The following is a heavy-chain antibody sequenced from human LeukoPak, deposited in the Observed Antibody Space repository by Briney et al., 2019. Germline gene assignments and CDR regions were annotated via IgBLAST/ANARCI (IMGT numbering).Heavy chain of an antibody. CDR3: ARDGGSVNTMIPFDY. CDR1: GYTFTSYG. J-gene: IGHJ4*02. V-gene: IGHV1-18*01. Sequence: RASVKVSCKASGYTFTSYGISWVRQAPGQGLEWMGWISAYNGNTNYAQKLQGRVTMTTDTSTSTAYMELRSLRSDDTAVYYCARDGGSVNTMIPFDYWGQGTLVTVSS. CDR2: ISAYNGNT. D-gene: IGHD3-22*01.